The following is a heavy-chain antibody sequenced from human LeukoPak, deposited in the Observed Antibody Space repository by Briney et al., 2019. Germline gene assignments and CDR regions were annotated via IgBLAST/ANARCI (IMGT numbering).Heavy chain of an antibody. J-gene: IGHJ5*02. V-gene: IGHV4-39*01. CDR2: MYYTGST. CDR3: ARHFSGSYAAWFDP. D-gene: IGHD1-26*01. Sequence: PSETLSLTCTVSSGSISSNSYYWGWIRQPPGKGLEWIGSMYYTGSTYYSPSLKSRVTISVDTSKNQFSLRVSSVTAADTAVYYCARHFSGSYAAWFDPWGQGTLVTVSS. CDR1: SGSISSNSYY.